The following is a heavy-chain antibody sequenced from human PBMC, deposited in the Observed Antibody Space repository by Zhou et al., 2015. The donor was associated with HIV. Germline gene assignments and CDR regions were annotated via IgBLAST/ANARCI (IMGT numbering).Heavy chain of an antibody. D-gene: IGHD3-10*01. CDR1: YNFITSG. Sequence: GQLVQSGPEVKKPGASVKVSCKAYYNFITSGISWVRQAPGQGLEWMGWVSNYNGKTEYAEKFQGRVTMTSDRSSTTAFLEIRRLKIDDTALYFCARDPGVLSGPGALLDVWGQGTLVTVSS. V-gene: IGHV1-18*01. CDR2: VSNYNGKT. CDR3: ARDPGVLSGPGALLDV. J-gene: IGHJ4*01.